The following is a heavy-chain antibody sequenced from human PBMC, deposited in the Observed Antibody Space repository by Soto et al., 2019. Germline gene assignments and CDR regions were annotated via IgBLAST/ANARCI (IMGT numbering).Heavy chain of an antibody. V-gene: IGHV3-30*18. CDR3: AKGVFSYSSSPPLDY. CDR1: GFTFSSYG. Sequence: VGSLRLSCAASGFTFSSYGMHWVRQAPGKGLEWVAVISYDGSNKYYADSVKGRFTISRDNYKNTLYLQMHSLRAEDTAVYYCAKGVFSYSSSPPLDYWGQGTLVTVSS. D-gene: IGHD6-6*01. J-gene: IGHJ4*02. CDR2: ISYDGSNK.